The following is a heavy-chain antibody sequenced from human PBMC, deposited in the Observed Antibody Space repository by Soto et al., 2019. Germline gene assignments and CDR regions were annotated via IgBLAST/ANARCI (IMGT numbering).Heavy chain of an antibody. J-gene: IGHJ6*02. CDR1: GFTFSSYW. D-gene: IGHD6-19*01. Sequence: GGSLRLSCAASGFTFSSYWMHWVRQAPGKGLVWVSRINSDGSSTSYADSVKGRFTISRDNAKNTLYLQMNSLRAEDTAVYYCARGGIAVDGIYYYGMDVWGQGTTVTVS. CDR3: ARGGIAVDGIYYYGMDV. CDR2: INSDGSST. V-gene: IGHV3-74*01.